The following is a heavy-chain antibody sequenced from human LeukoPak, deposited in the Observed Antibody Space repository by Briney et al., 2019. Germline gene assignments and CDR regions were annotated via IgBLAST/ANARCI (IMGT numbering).Heavy chain of an antibody. Sequence: SETLSLTCTVSGGSISSSSYYWGWIRQPPGKGLEWIGSIYYSGSTNYNPSLKSRVTISVDTSKNQFSLKLSSVTAADTAVYYCASRNYDFWSGYYESYNWFDPWGQGTLVTVSS. CDR2: IYYSGST. CDR1: GGSISSSSYY. J-gene: IGHJ5*02. D-gene: IGHD3-3*01. CDR3: ASRNYDFWSGYYESYNWFDP. V-gene: IGHV4-39*07.